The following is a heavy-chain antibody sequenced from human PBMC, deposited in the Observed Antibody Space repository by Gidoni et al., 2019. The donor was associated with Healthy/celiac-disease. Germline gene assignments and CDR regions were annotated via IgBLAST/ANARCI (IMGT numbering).Heavy chain of an antibody. CDR3: AREDDYGGRRWERGAFDI. J-gene: IGHJ3*02. Sequence: QVQLVQSGAEVKKPGASVKVSCKASGYTFTGYYMHWVRQAPGPGLEWMGWINPNSGGTNYAQKFQGRVTMTRDTSISTAYMELSRLRSDDTAVYYCAREDDYGGRRWERGAFDIWGQGTMVTVSS. V-gene: IGHV1-2*02. D-gene: IGHD4-17*01. CDR1: GYTFTGYY. CDR2: INPNSGGT.